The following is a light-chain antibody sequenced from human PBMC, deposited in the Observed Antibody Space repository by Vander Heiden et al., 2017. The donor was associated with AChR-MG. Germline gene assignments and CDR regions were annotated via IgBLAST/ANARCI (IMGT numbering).Light chain of an antibody. CDR1: QSVSNN. CDR2: RAS. V-gene: IGKV3-15*01. J-gene: IGKJ1*01. Sequence: EIVMTQSPDILSVSPGDRATLSCRASQSVSNNVAWYQQKPGQAPRLLIYRASTRATDIPHRFSGSGSEKEFTLTSSSLQYEDFADYYWQQDHRSHSFGQGTKVEIK. CDR3: QQDHRSHS.